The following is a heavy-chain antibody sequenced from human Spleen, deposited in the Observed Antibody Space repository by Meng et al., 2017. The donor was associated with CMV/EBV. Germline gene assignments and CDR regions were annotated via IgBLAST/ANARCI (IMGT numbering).Heavy chain of an antibody. D-gene: IGHD3-3*01. CDR3: ARVTDFWSATQIHAGGMDV. CDR2: INPNSGGT. CDR1: GYTFTGYY. J-gene: IGHJ6*02. V-gene: IGHV1-2*02. Sequence: ASVKVSCKASGYTFTGYYMHWVRQAPGQGLEWMGWINPNSGGTNYAQKFQGRVTMTRDTSISTAYMELSRLRSDDTAVYYCARVTDFWSATQIHAGGMDVWGQGTTVTVSS.